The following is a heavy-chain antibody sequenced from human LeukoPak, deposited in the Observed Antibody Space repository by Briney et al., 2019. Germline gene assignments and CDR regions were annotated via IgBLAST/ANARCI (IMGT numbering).Heavy chain of an antibody. Sequence: GGSLRLSCAASGFTFSNAWMSWVRQAPGKGLEWVGRIKSKTDGGTTDYAAPVKGRFTISRDDSENTLYLQMNSLKTEDTAVYYCTTGDTDYGDYGYFDYWGQGTLVTVSS. J-gene: IGHJ4*02. CDR3: TTGDTDYGDYGYFDY. CDR1: GFTFSNAW. V-gene: IGHV3-15*01. CDR2: IKSKTDGGTT. D-gene: IGHD4-17*01.